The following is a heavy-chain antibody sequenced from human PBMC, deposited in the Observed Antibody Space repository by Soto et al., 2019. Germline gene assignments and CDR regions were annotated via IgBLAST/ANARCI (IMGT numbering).Heavy chain of an antibody. Sequence: EVQLVESGGGLVQPGGSLRLSCVDSGFTFSSYWMSWVRQAPVKGLEWVGNIKQDGSEENYVYSVKGRFTISRDNAKNSMYLQMNSLRVEYPAVYYCARIAASGRGWDVWGQGTTVFVSS. V-gene: IGHV3-7*01. D-gene: IGHD6-13*01. J-gene: IGHJ6*02. CDR3: ARIAASGRGWDV. CDR1: GFTFSSYW. CDR2: IKQDGSEE.